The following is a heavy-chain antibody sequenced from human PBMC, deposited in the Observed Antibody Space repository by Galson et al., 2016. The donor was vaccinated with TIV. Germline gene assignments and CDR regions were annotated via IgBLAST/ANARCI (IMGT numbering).Heavy chain of an antibody. V-gene: IGHV3-48*03. CDR1: RFTFDNYA. Sequence: SLRLSCAASRFTFDNYAFNWVRQAPGKGLEWLSYISSGGGTIYYADSVKGRFTISRDNAKNSLYLHMDSLRPEDTAVYYCVREGPDGYNPYFDYWGQGTLVTVSS. CDR3: VREGPDGYNPYFDY. D-gene: IGHD5-24*01. CDR2: ISSGGGTI. J-gene: IGHJ4*02.